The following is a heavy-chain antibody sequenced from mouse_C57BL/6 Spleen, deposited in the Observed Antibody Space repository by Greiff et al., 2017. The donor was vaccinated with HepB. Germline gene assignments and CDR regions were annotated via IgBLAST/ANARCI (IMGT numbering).Heavy chain of an antibody. CDR2: IYPGDGDT. CDR1: GYAFSSYW. D-gene: IGHD2-3*01. Sequence: VQLQQSGAELVKPGASVKISCKASGYAFSSYWMNWVKQRPGKGLEWIGQIYPGDGDTNYNGKFKGKATLTADKSSSTAYMQLSSLTSEDSAVYFCARGRSDGYFDYWGQGTTLTVSS. J-gene: IGHJ2*01. V-gene: IGHV1-80*01. CDR3: ARGRSDGYFDY.